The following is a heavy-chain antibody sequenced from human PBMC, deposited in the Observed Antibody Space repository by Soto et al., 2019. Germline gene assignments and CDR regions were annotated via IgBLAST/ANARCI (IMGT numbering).Heavy chain of an antibody. V-gene: IGHV2-5*02. D-gene: IGHD4-17*01. CDR1: GFSLSTSGVG. J-gene: IGHJ4*02. Sequence: QITLKESGPTLVKPTQTLTLTCTFSGFSLSTSGVGVGWIRQPPGKALEWLALIYWDDDKRYSPSLKSRLTLTKDPSKNQVVLTMTNMDPVDTATYYCAHRPQGGDYGAPFAYWRQGTLVTVSS. CDR2: IYWDDDK. CDR3: AHRPQGGDYGAPFAY.